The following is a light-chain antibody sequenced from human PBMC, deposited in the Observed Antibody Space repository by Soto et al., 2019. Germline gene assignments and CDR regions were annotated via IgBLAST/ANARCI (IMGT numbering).Light chain of an antibody. CDR2: DAS. J-gene: IGKJ2*01. CDR3: QQRGNWPPYT. CDR1: QSVSSY. Sequence: EIVLTQSPATLSLSPGERATLSCRASQSVSSYLAWYQQKPCQAPRLLIYDASNRTTGIPARFSGSGSGTDVSLSISSPEPEDFAVYYCQQRGNWPPYTSGHGTKLEIK. V-gene: IGKV3-11*01.